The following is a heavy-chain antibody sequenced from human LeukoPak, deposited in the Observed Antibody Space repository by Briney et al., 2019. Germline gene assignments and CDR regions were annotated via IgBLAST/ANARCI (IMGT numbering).Heavy chain of an antibody. J-gene: IGHJ4*02. CDR1: GYTFTSYA. D-gene: IGHD3-10*01. Sequence: ASVKVSCKASGYTFTSYAMHWVRQAPGQRLEWMGWINAGNGNTKYSQKFQGRVTITRDTSASTAYMELSSLRSEDTAVYYCAGVGLLWFGELLFYWGQGTLVTVSS. V-gene: IGHV1-3*01. CDR2: INAGNGNT. CDR3: AGVGLLWFGELLFY.